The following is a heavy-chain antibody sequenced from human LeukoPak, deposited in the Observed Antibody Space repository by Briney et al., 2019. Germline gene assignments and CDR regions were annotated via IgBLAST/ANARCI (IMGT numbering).Heavy chain of an antibody. V-gene: IGHV3-48*01. Sequence: GGSLRLSCAASGFTFSSYSMNWVRQAPGKGLEWVSYISSSGRTIYYADSVRGRFTISRDNAKNSLYLQMNSLRAEDTAVYYCARDLYGDYVVDYWGQGTLVTASS. J-gene: IGHJ4*02. CDR3: ARDLYGDYVVDY. CDR2: ISSSGRTI. CDR1: GFTFSSYS. D-gene: IGHD4-17*01.